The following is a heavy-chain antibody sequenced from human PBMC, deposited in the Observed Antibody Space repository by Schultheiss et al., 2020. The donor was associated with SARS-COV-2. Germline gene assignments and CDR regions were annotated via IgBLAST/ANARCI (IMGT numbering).Heavy chain of an antibody. Sequence: GESLKISCAASGFTFSDHYMDWVRQAPGKGLEWVPLISYDGSNKYYADSVKGRFTISRENARNSLFLQMNSLRAGDTAVYYCAREGYSTDWNNWYFDLWGPGTLVTVSS. V-gene: IGHV3-30*03. CDR2: ISYDGSNK. J-gene: IGHJ2*01. CDR1: GFTFSDHY. CDR3: AREGYSTDWNNWYFDL. D-gene: IGHD6-19*01.